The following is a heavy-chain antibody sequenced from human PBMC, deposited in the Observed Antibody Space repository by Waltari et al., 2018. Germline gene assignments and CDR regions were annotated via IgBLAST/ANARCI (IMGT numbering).Heavy chain of an antibody. CDR1: GFSFGSYE. D-gene: IGHD2-15*01. J-gene: IGHJ4*02. V-gene: IGHV3-23*01. CDR3: VKDGRRTAPF. Sequence: EVRLLQSGGGLGQPGGSLRLSCAASGFSFGSYEMGWVRQAPGKGLEWVSGISGNGGDTYYTDSVKGRFTISRDNSKNMLYLQMNSLRAEDTALYYCVKDGRRTAPFWGQGTLVTVSS. CDR2: ISGNGGDT.